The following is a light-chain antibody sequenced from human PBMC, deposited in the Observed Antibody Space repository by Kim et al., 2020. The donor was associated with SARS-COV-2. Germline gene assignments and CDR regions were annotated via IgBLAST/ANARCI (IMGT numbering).Light chain of an antibody. V-gene: IGKV3-20*01. CDR3: QKYGSSPWT. CDR2: GAS. J-gene: IGKJ1*01. CDR1: QRVNSNY. Sequence: SPGEEATPSGRRSQRVNSNYLAWYQQKPGQPPRLLIYGASSRATGIADRFSGSGSGTDFTLTISRLEPEDFVVYYCQKYGSSPWTFGQGTKVDIK.